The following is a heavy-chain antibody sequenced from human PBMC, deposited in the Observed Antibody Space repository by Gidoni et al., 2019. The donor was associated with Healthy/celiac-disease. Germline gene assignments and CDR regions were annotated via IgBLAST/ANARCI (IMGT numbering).Heavy chain of an antibody. D-gene: IGHD2-15*01. J-gene: IGHJ5*02. CDR2: INPNSGGT. V-gene: IGHV1-2*02. Sequence: QVQLVQSGAAVKKPGASVKVSCKASGYTFTGYYMHWVRQAPGQGLAWMGWINPNSGGTNYAQKFQGRVTMTRDTSISTAYMELSRLRSDDTAVYYCARGVVVAATLHTNWFDPWGQGTLVTVSS. CDR3: ARGVVVAATLHTNWFDP. CDR1: GYTFTGYY.